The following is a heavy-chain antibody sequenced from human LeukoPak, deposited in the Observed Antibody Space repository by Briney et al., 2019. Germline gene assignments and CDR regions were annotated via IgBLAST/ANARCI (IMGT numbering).Heavy chain of an antibody. J-gene: IGHJ4*02. CDR3: AREPTTVTTDASFDY. Sequence: GESLRLSCAASGFTFSDYSMNWVRQAPGKGLEWVSSISGRSSFIYYADSVKGRFTISRDNAKNSLYLQMNSLRAEDTAVYYCAREPTTVTTDASFDYWGQGTLVTVSS. CDR2: ISGRSSFI. D-gene: IGHD4-17*01. CDR1: GFTFSDYS. V-gene: IGHV3-21*01.